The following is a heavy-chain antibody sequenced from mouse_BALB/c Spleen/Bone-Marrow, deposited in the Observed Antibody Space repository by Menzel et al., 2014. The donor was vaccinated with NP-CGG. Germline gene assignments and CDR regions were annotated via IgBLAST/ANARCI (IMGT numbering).Heavy chain of an antibody. D-gene: IGHD1-2*01. V-gene: IGHV1-67*01. CDR1: GYTFTGYA. CDR3: ASTAGTQYDYFAY. Sequence: QVQLQQSGPELVRPWVSVKISCKGFGYTFTGYAIHWVKQSHAKTLEWIGVISSYSGNTNYNQKFKGRATMTVDKSSSTAYMELARLTSEDSAIYYCASTAGTQYDYFAYWGQGTTLTVSS. CDR2: ISSYSGNT. J-gene: IGHJ2*01.